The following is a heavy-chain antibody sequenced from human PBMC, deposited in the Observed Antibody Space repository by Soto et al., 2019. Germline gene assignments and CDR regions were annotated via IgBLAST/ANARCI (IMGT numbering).Heavy chain of an antibody. D-gene: IGHD3-10*02. V-gene: IGHV1-3*01. Sequence: ASVKVSCKASGYTFTTYPIHWVRQAPGQSLEWMGFINAANGDTGYSQKFQGRVTIARDTSASTAYLDLSNLRAEDTAMYYCTIVRVADSALDHWGQGTLVTVSS. CDR1: GYTFTTYP. CDR2: INAANGDT. J-gene: IGHJ4*02. CDR3: TIVRVADSALDH.